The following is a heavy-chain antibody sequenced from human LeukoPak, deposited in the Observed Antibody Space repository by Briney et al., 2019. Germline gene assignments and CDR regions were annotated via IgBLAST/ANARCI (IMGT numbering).Heavy chain of an antibody. CDR1: GGSFSGYY. Sequence: PSETLSLTCAVYGGSFSGYYWSWIRQPPGKGLEWIGDVSQSESTNYNPSLKSRVTISVDTSKNQFSLKLSSVAAADTAVYYCARGDVLLWFGDETYYGMDVWGQGTTVTVSS. J-gene: IGHJ6*02. CDR2: VSQSEST. V-gene: IGHV4-34*01. D-gene: IGHD3-10*01. CDR3: ARGDVLLWFGDETYYGMDV.